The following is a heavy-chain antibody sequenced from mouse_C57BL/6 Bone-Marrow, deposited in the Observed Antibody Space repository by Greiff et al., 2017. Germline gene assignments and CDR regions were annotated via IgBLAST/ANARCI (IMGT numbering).Heavy chain of an antibody. V-gene: IGHV5-9-1*02. J-gene: IGHJ2*01. CDR3: TRVYYSDDY. CDR1: GFTFSSYA. Sequence: DVMLVESGEGLVKPGGSLKLSCAASGFTFSSYAMSWVRQTPEQRLEWVAYISSGGDYIYYADTVKGRFTISRDNARNTLYLQMSSLKSEDTAMYYCTRVYYSDDYWGQGTTLTVST. CDR2: ISSGGDYI. D-gene: IGHD2-13*01.